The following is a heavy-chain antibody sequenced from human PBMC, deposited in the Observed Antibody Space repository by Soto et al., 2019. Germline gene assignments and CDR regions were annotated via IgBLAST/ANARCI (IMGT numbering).Heavy chain of an antibody. D-gene: IGHD2-2*01. Sequence: QEQLVESGGGVVQPGRSLRLSCAASGFTLSNYAIHWVRQAPGKGLEWVAAISYDGSNKYYAVSVKGRFTISRDSSKKTVYLEMNSLRPEDTAACYCARENLLPSGGVDFWGHGTLVIVSS. CDR1: GFTLSNYA. V-gene: IGHV3-30-3*01. CDR2: ISYDGSNK. J-gene: IGHJ4*01. CDR3: ARENLLPSGGVDF.